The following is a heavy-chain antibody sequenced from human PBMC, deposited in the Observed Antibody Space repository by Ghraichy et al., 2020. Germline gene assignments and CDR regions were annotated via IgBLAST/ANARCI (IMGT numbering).Heavy chain of an antibody. J-gene: IGHJ4*02. CDR3: ATQRGPSHGDSALSDY. V-gene: IGHV4-4*07. D-gene: IGHD4-17*01. CDR2: IYTSGTT. CDR1: GDSISTYY. Sequence: SETLSLICVVSGDSISTYYWTWIRQPAGKGLEWIGRIYTSGTTSYHPSFQSRVTMSVDRSKNQFSLKLSSVTAADTAVYYCATQRGPSHGDSALSDYWGQGTLVTVSS.